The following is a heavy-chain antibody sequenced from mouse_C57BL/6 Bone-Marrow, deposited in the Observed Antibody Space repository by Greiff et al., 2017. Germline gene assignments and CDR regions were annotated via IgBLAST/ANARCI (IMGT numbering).Heavy chain of an antibody. CDR2: IYPGDGDT. D-gene: IGHD4-1*01. CDR1: GYAFSSYW. J-gene: IGHJ2*01. V-gene: IGHV1-80*01. Sequence: QVQLQQSGAELVKPGASVKISCKASGYAFSSYWMNWVKQRPGKGLEWIGQIYPGDGDTNYNGKFKGKATLTADKSSSTAYMQLSSLTSEDSAVYFCARRSRWRLGPGGNYFDYWGQGTTLTVSS. CDR3: ARRSRWRLGPGGNYFDY.